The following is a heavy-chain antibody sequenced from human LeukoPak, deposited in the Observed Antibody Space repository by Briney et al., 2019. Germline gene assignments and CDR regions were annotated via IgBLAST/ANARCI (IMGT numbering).Heavy chain of an antibody. CDR1: GYTFTGYY. Sequence: ASVTVSCKASGYTFTGYYMHWVRQAPGQGLEWMGWINPNSGGTNYAQKFQGRVTMTRDTSISTAYMELSRLRSDDTAVYYCAASIAVAFYYFDYWGQGTLVTVSS. D-gene: IGHD6-19*01. CDR3: AASIAVAFYYFDY. V-gene: IGHV1-2*02. J-gene: IGHJ4*02. CDR2: INPNSGGT.